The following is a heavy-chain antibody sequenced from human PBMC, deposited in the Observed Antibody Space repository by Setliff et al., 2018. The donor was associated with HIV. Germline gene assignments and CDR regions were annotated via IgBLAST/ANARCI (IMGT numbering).Heavy chain of an antibody. D-gene: IGHD7-27*01. CDR1: GGSIGGYY. J-gene: IGHJ4*02. CDR2: IYSGGST. Sequence: PSETLSLTCTVSGGSIGGYYWSWIRQPPGTGLEWLGCIYSGGSTNYNPSLESRVTISLDTSKNQFSLRLTSVTAADTAVYYCARQGRPGDFDSWGQGTLVTVSS. CDR3: ARQGRPGDFDS. V-gene: IGHV4-59*08.